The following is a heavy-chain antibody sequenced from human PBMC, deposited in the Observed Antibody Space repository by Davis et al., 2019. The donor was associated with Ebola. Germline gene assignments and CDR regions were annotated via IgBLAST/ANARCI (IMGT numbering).Heavy chain of an antibody. V-gene: IGHV3-7*01. CDR1: GFTFSSYW. CDR2: IKQDGSEK. Sequence: GESLKISCAASGFTFSSYWMSWVRQAPGKGLEWVANIKQDGSEKYYVDSVKGRFTISRDNAKNSLYLQMNSLRAEDTAVYYCARDLGDYYDSSGYLDYWGQGTLVTVSS. J-gene: IGHJ4*02. CDR3: ARDLGDYYDSSGYLDY. D-gene: IGHD3-22*01.